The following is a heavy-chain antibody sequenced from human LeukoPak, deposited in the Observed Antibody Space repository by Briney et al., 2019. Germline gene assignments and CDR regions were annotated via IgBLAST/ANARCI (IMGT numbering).Heavy chain of an antibody. D-gene: IGHD2-15*01. J-gene: IGHJ3*02. CDR2: ISSDGSDK. V-gene: IGHV3-30-3*01. CDR3: AREGAARDAFDI. Sequence: GGSLRLSCAASGFXFSYYAMHWVRQAPGKGLEWVAFISSDGSDKYYADSMKGRFTISRDNSKNTLYLQVTSLRGEDTAMYYCAREGAARDAFDIWGQGTMVTVSS. CDR1: GFXFSYYA.